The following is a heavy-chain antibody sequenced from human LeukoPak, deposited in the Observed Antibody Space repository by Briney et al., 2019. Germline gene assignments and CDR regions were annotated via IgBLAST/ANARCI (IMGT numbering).Heavy chain of an antibody. CDR2: ISSSSSTI. CDR1: GFTFSSYS. V-gene: IGHV3-48*01. J-gene: IGHJ3*02. Sequence: GGSLRLSCAASGFTFSSYSMNWVRQAPGKGLEWVSYISSSSSTIYYADSVKGRFTISRDNAKNSLYLQMNSLRAEDTAVYYCARDQFDYETKVGYGAFDIWGQGTMVTVSS. CDR3: ARDQFDYETKVGYGAFDI. D-gene: IGHD4-17*01.